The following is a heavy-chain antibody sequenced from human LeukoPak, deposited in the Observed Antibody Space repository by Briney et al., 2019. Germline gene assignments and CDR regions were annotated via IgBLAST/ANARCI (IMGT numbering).Heavy chain of an antibody. D-gene: IGHD3-22*01. CDR2: ISGSGGST. CDR1: GFTFSSYA. V-gene: IGHV3-23*01. CDR3: AKVNYDSSGYYYEAVGFDY. J-gene: IGHJ4*02. Sequence: GGSLRLSCAASGFTFSSYAMSWVRQAPGKGLEWVSAISGSGGSTYYADSVKGRFTISRDNSKNTLYLQMNSLRAEDTAVYYCAKVNYDSSGYYYEAVGFDYWGQGTLVTVSP.